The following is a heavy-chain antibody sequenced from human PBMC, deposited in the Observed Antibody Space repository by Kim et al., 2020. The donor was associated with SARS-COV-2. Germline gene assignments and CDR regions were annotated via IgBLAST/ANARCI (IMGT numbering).Heavy chain of an antibody. J-gene: IGHJ3*02. D-gene: IGHD3-22*01. Sequence: SETLSLTCAVYGGSFSGYYWSWIRQPPGKGLEWIGEINHSGSTNYNPSLKSRVTISVDTSKNQFSLKLSSVTAADTAVYYCARVQTPHYYESSGSRVIDNSDAFDIWGQGTMVTVSS. CDR3: ARVQTPHYYESSGSRVIDNSDAFDI. V-gene: IGHV4-34*01. CDR1: GGSFSGYY. CDR2: INHSGST.